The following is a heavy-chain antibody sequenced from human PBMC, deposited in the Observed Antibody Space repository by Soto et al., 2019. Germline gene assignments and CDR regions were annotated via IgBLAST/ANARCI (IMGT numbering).Heavy chain of an antibody. V-gene: IGHV3-30-3*01. CDR2: ISYDGSNK. Sequence: GGSLRLSCAASGFTFSSYAMHWVRQAPGKGLEWVAVISYDGSNKYYADSVKGRFTISRDNSKNTLYLQMNSLRAEDTAVYYCARDHGSGGDYYYYGMDVWGQGTTVTVSS. CDR1: GFTFSSYA. J-gene: IGHJ6*02. D-gene: IGHD3-10*01. CDR3: ARDHGSGGDYYYYGMDV.